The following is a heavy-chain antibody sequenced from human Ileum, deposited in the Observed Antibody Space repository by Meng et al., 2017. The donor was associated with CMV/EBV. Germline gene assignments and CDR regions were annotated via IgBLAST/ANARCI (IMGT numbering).Heavy chain of an antibody. Sequence: ESLKISCTVSGGSISSSSYYWGWIRQPPGKGLECIGSIYYSGSTYYNPSLKSRVTISVDTSKNQFSLKLSSVTAADTAVYYCARHAGYSSSWPTQFDPWGQGTLVTVSS. V-gene: IGHV4-39*01. D-gene: IGHD6-13*01. CDR2: IYYSGST. CDR3: ARHAGYSSSWPTQFDP. J-gene: IGHJ5*02. CDR1: GGSISSSSYY.